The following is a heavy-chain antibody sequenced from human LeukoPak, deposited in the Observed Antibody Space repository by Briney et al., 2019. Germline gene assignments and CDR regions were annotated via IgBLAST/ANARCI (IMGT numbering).Heavy chain of an antibody. CDR1: GDSFSDYY. CDR2: INYSGST. Sequence: PSETLSLTCAVYGDSFSDYYYTWIRQSPGKGLEWMGEINYSGSTNYNTSLESRVTISVDTSKNHFSLKVNSVTAADTAVYYCARVGYNWNLWFDFWGQGTTVTVSS. D-gene: IGHD1-7*01. CDR3: ARVGYNWNLWFDF. V-gene: IGHV4-34*01. J-gene: IGHJ3*01.